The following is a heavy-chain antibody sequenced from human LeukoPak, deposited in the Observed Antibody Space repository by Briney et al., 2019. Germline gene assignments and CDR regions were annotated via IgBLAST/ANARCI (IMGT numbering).Heavy chain of an antibody. Sequence: GGSLRLSCAASGFRFSTYALTWVRQAPGKGLEWVSTISDGGTDTYYGDSVKGRFTISRDDSENTLFLQMNSLRADDTAVYYCAKGVNYFVLEYWGQGTLVTISS. CDR1: GFRFSTYA. D-gene: IGHD3-10*02. CDR3: AKGVNYFVLEY. J-gene: IGHJ4*02. V-gene: IGHV3-23*01. CDR2: ISDGGTDT.